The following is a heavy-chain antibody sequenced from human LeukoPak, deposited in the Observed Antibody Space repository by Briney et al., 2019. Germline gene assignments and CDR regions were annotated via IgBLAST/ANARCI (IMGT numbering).Heavy chain of an antibody. J-gene: IGHJ4*02. CDR2: INPNNGGT. V-gene: IGHV1-2*02. Sequence: ASVKVSCKASGYTFTGYYIHWARQAPGQGLEWMGWINPNNGGTNYAQTFQGRVTMTRDPSISTAYMALRGLTSDDTAVYYCARERSSGYYYVLDYWGQGTLVTVSS. D-gene: IGHD3-22*01. CDR1: GYTFTGYY. CDR3: ARERSSGYYYVLDY.